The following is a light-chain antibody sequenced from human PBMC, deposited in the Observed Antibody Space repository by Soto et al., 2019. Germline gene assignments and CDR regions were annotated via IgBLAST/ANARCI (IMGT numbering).Light chain of an antibody. CDR2: RNN. V-gene: IGLV1-47*01. CDR3: AAWDDSLSGPV. CDR1: SCNIGSNY. Sequence: QSVLTQPPSASGTPGQRVTISCSGSSCNIGSNYVYWYLQLPGTAPKLLIYRNNQRPSGVPDRFSGSKSGTSASLAISGLRSEDEADYYCAAWDDSLSGPVFGGGTQLTVL. J-gene: IGLJ7*01.